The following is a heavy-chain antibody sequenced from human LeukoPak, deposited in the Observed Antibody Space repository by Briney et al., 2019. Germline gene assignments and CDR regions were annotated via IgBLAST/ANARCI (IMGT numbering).Heavy chain of an antibody. Sequence: GGSLRLSCAASGFTFSSYSMNWVRQAPGKGLEGVSYISSSSSTIYYADSVKGRFTISRDNAKNSLYLQMNSLRAEDTAVYYCATGALDYWGQGTLVTVSS. V-gene: IGHV3-48*01. J-gene: IGHJ4*02. CDR3: ATGALDY. CDR2: ISSSSSTI. CDR1: GFTFSSYS.